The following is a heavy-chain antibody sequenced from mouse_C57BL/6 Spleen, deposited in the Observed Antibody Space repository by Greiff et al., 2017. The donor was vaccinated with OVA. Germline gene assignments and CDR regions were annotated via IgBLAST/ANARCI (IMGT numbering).Heavy chain of an antibody. CDR1: GFTFSSYA. Sequence: EVQVVESGEGLVKPGGSLKLSCAASGFTFSSYAMSWVRQTPEKRLEWVAYISSGGDYIYYADTVKGRFTISRDNARNTLYLQMSSLQSEDTDMCYCTREEINTVVEGEGRYFDVWGTGTTVTVSS. V-gene: IGHV5-9-1*02. CDR2: ISSGGDYI. J-gene: IGHJ1*03. CDR3: TREEINTVVEGEGRYFDV. D-gene: IGHD1-1*01.